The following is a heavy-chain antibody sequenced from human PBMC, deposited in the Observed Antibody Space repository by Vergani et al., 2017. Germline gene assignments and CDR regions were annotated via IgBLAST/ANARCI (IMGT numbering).Heavy chain of an antibody. V-gene: IGHV4-39*01. Sequence: QLQLQESGPGLVKPSETLSLTCTVSGGSISSSSYYWGWIRQPPGKGLEWIGSIYYSGSTYYNPSLKSRVTISVDTSKNQFSLKLSSVTAADTAVYYCARRPKGVPAAINYYYYRDVWGKG. CDR1: GGSISSSSYY. CDR3: ARRPKGVPAAINYYYYRDV. D-gene: IGHD2-2*02. J-gene: IGHJ6*03. CDR2: IYYSGST.